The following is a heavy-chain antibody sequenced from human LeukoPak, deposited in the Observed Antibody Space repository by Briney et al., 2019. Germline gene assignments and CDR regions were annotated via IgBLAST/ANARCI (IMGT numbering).Heavy chain of an antibody. Sequence: KTSETLSLTCAVYGGSFSGYYWSWIRQPPGKGPEWIGEINHSGSTNYNPSLKSRVTISVDTSKNQFSLKLSSVTAADTAVYYCASSEATTTPPPYGMDVWGQGTTVTVSS. J-gene: IGHJ6*02. CDR2: INHSGST. CDR3: ASSEATTTPPPYGMDV. V-gene: IGHV4-34*01. CDR1: GGSFSGYY. D-gene: IGHD1-1*01.